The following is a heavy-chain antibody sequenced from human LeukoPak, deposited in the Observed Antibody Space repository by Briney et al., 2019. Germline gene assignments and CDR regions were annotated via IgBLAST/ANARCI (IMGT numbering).Heavy chain of an antibody. Sequence: PSETLSLTCAVYGGSFSGYYWSWIRQAPGKGLEWIGEINHSGSTNYNPSLKSRVTISVDTSKNQFSLKLSSVTAADTAVYYCAREGGVVGHSSSSIYLDYWGQGTLVTVSS. CDR3: AREGGVVGHSSSSIYLDY. D-gene: IGHD6-6*01. CDR1: GGSFSGYY. V-gene: IGHV4-34*01. J-gene: IGHJ4*02. CDR2: INHSGST.